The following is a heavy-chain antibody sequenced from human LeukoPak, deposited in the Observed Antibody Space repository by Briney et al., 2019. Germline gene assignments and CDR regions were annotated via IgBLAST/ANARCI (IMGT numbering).Heavy chain of an antibody. J-gene: IGHJ4*02. V-gene: IGHV4-39*07. D-gene: IGHD3-16*02. CDR1: GGSISSGGYY. CDR3: ARGYDYVWGSYRSPYYFDY. Sequence: SETLSLTCTVSGGSISSGGYYWSWIRQPPGKGLEWIGEINHSGSTNYNPSLKSRVTISVDTSKNQFSLKLSSVTAADTAVYYCARGYDYVWGSYRSPYYFDYWGQGTLVTVSS. CDR2: INHSGST.